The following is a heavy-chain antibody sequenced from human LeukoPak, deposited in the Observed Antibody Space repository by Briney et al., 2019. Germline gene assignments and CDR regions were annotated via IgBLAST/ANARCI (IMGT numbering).Heavy chain of an antibody. CDR3: AREPLGYCSGGSCYSGNWFDP. CDR2: IRYDGNNK. Sequence: GSLRLSCAASGFTFSNYGMHWVRQAPGKGLEWVAFIRYDGNNKYYTDSVKGRFTISRGNSKNTLYLQMNSLRAEDTAVYYCAREPLGYCSGGSCYSGNWFDPWGQGTLVTVSS. D-gene: IGHD2-15*01. V-gene: IGHV3-30*02. J-gene: IGHJ5*02. CDR1: GFTFSNYG.